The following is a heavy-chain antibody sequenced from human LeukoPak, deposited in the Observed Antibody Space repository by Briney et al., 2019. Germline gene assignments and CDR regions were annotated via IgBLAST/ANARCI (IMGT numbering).Heavy chain of an antibody. J-gene: IGHJ4*02. D-gene: IGHD3-10*01. V-gene: IGHV3-7*01. CDR3: AKLAKYFYGSETYYFFEH. CDR1: GFTFSSYW. Sequence: GGSLRLSCAASGFTFSSYWMSWVRQAPGKGLEWVANINQDGTEKYYVDSVRGRFTISRDNAKNSLYLQMHSLRVEDTAVYYCAKLAKYFYGSETYYFFEHWGQGTPVTASS. CDR2: INQDGTEK.